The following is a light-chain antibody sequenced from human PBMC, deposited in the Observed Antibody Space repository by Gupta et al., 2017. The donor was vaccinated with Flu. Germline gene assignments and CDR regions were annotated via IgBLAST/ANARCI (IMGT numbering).Light chain of an antibody. CDR3: QQGDSTPWT. J-gene: IGKJ1*01. Sequence: DIQMTQSPSSLSASVGDRVTITCRTSQTITNYLNWYQQKPGKAPKLLIYGASSLQSGVPSRFSGSGSGTDFTLTISNLQPEDFATYYCQQGDSTPWTFGQGTKGEIK. CDR2: GAS. V-gene: IGKV1-39*01. CDR1: QTITNY.